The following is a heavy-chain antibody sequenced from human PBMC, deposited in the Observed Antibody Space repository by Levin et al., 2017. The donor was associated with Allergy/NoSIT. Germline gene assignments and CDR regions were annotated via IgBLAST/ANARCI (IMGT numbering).Heavy chain of an antibody. CDR1: GFTFSSYW. J-gene: IGHJ4*02. V-gene: IGHV3-74*01. Sequence: GESLKISCAASGFTFSSYWMHWVRQVPGEGLVWVSRIHSDGITTDYADSVKGRFTISRDNAKNTLYVQMNSLRAEDTAVYYCTDFDHWGQGTLVTVSS. CDR3: TDFDH. CDR2: IHSDGITT.